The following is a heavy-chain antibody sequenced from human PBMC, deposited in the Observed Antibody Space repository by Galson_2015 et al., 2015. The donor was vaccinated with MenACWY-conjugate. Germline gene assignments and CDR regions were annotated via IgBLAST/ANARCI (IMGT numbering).Heavy chain of an antibody. CDR3: ARDPGYSYAYYYYYGMDV. Sequence: SLRLSCAASGFTFSSYSMNWVRQAPGKGLEWVSDISSSSSTIYYADSVKGRFTISRDNAKNSLYLQMNSLRDEDTAVYYCARDPGYSYAYYYYYGMDVWGQGTTVTVSS. D-gene: IGHD5-18*01. V-gene: IGHV3-48*02. CDR2: ISSSSSTI. CDR1: GFTFSSYS. J-gene: IGHJ6*02.